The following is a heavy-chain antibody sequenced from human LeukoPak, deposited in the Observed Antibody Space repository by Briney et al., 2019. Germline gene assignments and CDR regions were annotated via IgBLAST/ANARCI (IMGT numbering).Heavy chain of an antibody. Sequence: SETLSLTCTVSGGSISSYYWSWIRQPAGKGPEWIGRIYTSGSTNYNPSLKSRVTMSVDTSKNQFSLKLSSVTAADTAVYYCAREHSGYDSYYYYYMDVWGKGTTVTVSS. V-gene: IGHV4-4*07. J-gene: IGHJ6*03. CDR3: AREHSGYDSYYYYYMDV. D-gene: IGHD5-12*01. CDR2: IYTSGST. CDR1: GGSISSYY.